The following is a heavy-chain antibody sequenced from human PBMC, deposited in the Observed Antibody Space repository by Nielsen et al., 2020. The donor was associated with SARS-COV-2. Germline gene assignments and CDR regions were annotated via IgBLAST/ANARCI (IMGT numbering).Heavy chain of an antibody. CDR3: AKVPIAGVAMIGQPVVPHYYYYGMDV. CDR2: ISYDGSNK. Sequence: GGSLRLSCAASGFTFSSYGMHWVRQAPGKGLEWVAVISYDGSNKYYADSVKSRFTITRDNSKNTLYLQMNSLRAEDTAVYYCAKVPIAGVAMIGQPVVPHYYYYGMDVWGQGTTVTVSS. D-gene: IGHD3-22*01. V-gene: IGHV3-30*18. CDR1: GFTFSSYG. J-gene: IGHJ6*02.